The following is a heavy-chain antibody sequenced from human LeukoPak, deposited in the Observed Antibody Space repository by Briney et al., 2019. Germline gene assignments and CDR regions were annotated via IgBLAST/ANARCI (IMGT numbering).Heavy chain of an antibody. D-gene: IGHD3-22*01. V-gene: IGHV4-59*11. CDR3: ARTRDDTSGYLSIDY. CDR1: GGSISNHY. Sequence: SETLSLTCTVSGGSISNHYWSWIRQPPGKGLEWIGYVYYSGSTNYNPSLKSRVTISIHTSKKQFSLKLTSVTAADTALYYCARTRDDTSGYLSIDYWGQETLVTVSS. J-gene: IGHJ4*02. CDR2: VYYSGST.